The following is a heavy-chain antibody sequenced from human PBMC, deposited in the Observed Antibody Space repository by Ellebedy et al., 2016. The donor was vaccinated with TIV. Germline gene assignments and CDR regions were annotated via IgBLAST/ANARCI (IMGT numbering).Heavy chain of an antibody. D-gene: IGHD3-10*01. V-gene: IGHV1-3*01. CDR3: ARAPMVRGVVPHFDP. CDR2: INAGNGNT. Sequence: ASVKVSXXASGYTFRTYAIHWVRQAPGQRLEWMAWINAGNGNTKYSPKFQDRVTITRDTSASIAYMDVSSLRSEDTAVYYCARAPMVRGVVPHFDPWGQGTLVSVSS. CDR1: GYTFRTYA. J-gene: IGHJ5*02.